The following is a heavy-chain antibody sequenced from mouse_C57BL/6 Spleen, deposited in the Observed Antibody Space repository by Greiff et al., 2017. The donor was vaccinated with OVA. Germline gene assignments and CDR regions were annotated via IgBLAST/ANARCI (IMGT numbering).Heavy chain of an antibody. CDR1: GYTFTDYY. CDR2: INPNSGGT. D-gene: IGHD1-1*01. Sequence: EVQLQQSGPELVKPGASVKISCKASGYTFTDYYMNWVKQSHGKSLEWIGDINPNSGGTSYNQKFKGKATLTVDKSSSTAYMELRSLTSEDSAVYYCARTDCDSSYEGWFAYWGQGTLVTVSA. V-gene: IGHV1-26*01. CDR3: ARTDCDSSYEGWFAY. J-gene: IGHJ3*01.